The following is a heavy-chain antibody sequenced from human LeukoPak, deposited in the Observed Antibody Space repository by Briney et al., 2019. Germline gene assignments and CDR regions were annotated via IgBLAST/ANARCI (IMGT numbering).Heavy chain of an antibody. CDR1: GFTFSRYN. J-gene: IGHJ4*02. Sequence: GGSLRLSCATSGFTFSRYNMNWVRQAPGKGLEWVSSITSSSIYKYYADSMKGRFTISRDNAKNSLYLQMDSLRAEDTAVYYCARDGITMRILEYWGQGTLVTVSS. V-gene: IGHV3-21*01. CDR3: ARDGITMRILEY. D-gene: IGHD3-10*01. CDR2: ITSSSIYK.